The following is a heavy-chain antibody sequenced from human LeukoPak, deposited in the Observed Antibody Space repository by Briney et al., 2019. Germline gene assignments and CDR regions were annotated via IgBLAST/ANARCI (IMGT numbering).Heavy chain of an antibody. CDR1: GFTFSNYW. J-gene: IGHJ3*02. CDR3: ARGGVVYPDSFDI. V-gene: IGHV3-7*04. D-gene: IGHD3-16*02. Sequence: GGSLRLSCAASGFTFSNYWMSWVRQAPGKGLEWVANIKPDGNEKNYVDSMKGRFTISRDNAKNSLNLQMNSLRAEDTAVYYCARGGVVYPDSFDIWGRGTMVTVSS. CDR2: IKPDGNEK.